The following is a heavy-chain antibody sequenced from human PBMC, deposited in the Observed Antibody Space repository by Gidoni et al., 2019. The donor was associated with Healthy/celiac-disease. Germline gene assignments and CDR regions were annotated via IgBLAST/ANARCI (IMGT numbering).Heavy chain of an antibody. D-gene: IGHD3-22*01. Sequence: EVQLVESGGGLVQPGRSLRISCAASGFTFDDYAMHWVRQAPGKGLEWVSGISWNSGSIGYADSVKGRFTISRDNAKNSLYLQMNSLRAEDTALYYCAKEGSGYYLDYWGQGTLVTVSS. CDR2: ISWNSGSI. J-gene: IGHJ4*02. CDR1: GFTFDDYA. CDR3: AKEGSGYYLDY. V-gene: IGHV3-9*01.